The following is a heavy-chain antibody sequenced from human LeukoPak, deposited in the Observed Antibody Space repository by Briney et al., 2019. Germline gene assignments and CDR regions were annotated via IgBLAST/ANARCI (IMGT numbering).Heavy chain of an antibody. V-gene: IGHV1-24*01. CDR2: FDPEDGET. CDR1: GYTLTELS. D-gene: IGHD1-26*01. CDR3: ATNQLSGSYRLMSWFDP. J-gene: IGHJ5*02. Sequence: ASVKVSCKVSGYTLTELSMHWVRQAPGKGLEWMGGFDPEDGETIYAQKFQGRVTMTEDTSTDTAYMELSSLRSEDTAVYYCATNQLSGSYRLMSWFDPWGQGTLVTVSS.